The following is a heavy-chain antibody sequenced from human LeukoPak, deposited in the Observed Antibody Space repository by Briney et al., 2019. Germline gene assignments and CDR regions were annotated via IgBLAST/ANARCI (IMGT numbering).Heavy chain of an antibody. CDR1: GASVSSASY. V-gene: IGHV4-61*01. CDR2: IYNGVNT. CDR3: ARSRAFNSGAFDP. D-gene: IGHD1-26*01. Sequence: SETLSLTCTVPGASVSSASYWTWIRQPPGKGVEWIAHIYNGVNTNYNPSLKSRVTISVDTSKNQFSLRLNSVTAADTAVYYCARSRAFNSGAFDPWGQGSLVTVSS. J-gene: IGHJ5*02.